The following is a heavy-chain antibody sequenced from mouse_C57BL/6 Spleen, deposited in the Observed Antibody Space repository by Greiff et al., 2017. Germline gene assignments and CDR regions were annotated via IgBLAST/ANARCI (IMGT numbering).Heavy chain of an antibody. CDR1: GYTFTNYW. CDR2: IYPGGGYT. Sequence: VMLVESGAELVRPGTSVKMSCKASGYTFTNYWIGWAKQRPGHGLEWIGDIYPGGGYTNYNEKFKGKATLTADKSSSTAYMQFSSLTSEDSAIYYCAREGRGNYYFDYWGQGTTLTVSS. J-gene: IGHJ2*01. CDR3: AREGRGNYYFDY. V-gene: IGHV1-63*01. D-gene: IGHD3-3*01.